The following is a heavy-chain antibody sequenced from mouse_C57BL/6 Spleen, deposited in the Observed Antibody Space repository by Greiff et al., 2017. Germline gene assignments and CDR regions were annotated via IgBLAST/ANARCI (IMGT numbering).Heavy chain of an antibody. CDR2: INPNNGGT. CDR3: ARNYYSNYRFAY. CDR1: GYTFTDYN. J-gene: IGHJ3*01. D-gene: IGHD2-5*01. Sequence: DVQLQESGPELVKPGASVKIPCKASGYTFTDYNMDWVKQSHGKSLEWIGDINPNNGGTIYNQKFKGKATLTVDKSSSTAYMELRSLTSEDTAVYYCARNYYSNYRFAYWGQGTLVTVSA. V-gene: IGHV1-18*01.